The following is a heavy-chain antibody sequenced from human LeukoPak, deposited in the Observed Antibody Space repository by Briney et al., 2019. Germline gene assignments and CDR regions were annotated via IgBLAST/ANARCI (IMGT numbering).Heavy chain of an antibody. J-gene: IGHJ4*02. V-gene: IGHV3-23*01. CDR1: GFTLSTYA. CDR3: AILVGGPDDS. Sequence: PGGSLRLSCAGSGFTLSTYAMSWVRQAPGKGLEWVSGISSGGTATFYTDSVRGHSTISRDNSKNSLYLQMNSLGAEDTALYYCAILVGGPDDSWGQGTLVTVSS. CDR2: ISSGGTAT.